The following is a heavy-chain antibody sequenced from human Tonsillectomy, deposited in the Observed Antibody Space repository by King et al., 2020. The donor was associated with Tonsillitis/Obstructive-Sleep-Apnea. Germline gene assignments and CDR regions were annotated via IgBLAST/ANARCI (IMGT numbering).Heavy chain of an antibody. Sequence: QLVQSGAEVKKPGASVKVSCKASGYTFTSYGISWVRQAPGQGLEWMGWISAYNGNTNYAQKLQGRVTMTTDTSTSTAYMELRSLRSDDTAVYYCARDLVLLWFREYNDPQQFDYWGQGTLVTVSS. J-gene: IGHJ4*02. V-gene: IGHV1-18*01. CDR1: GYTFTSYG. D-gene: IGHD3-10*01. CDR2: ISAYNGNT. CDR3: ARDLVLLWFREYNDPQQFDY.